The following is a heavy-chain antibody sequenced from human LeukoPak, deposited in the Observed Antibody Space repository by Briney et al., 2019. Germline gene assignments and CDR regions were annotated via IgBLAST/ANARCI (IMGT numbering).Heavy chain of an antibody. V-gene: IGHV3-64D*09. J-gene: IGHJ4*02. CDR3: VKDDSYYYDSGSYPQ. D-gene: IGHD3-22*01. CDR1: GFTFSIYA. CDR2: ISSNGGNT. Sequence: GGSLRLSCSASGFTFSIYAMHWVRQAPGKGLEYVSAISSNGGNTYYADSVKGRFTISRDNSKNTLYLQMSSLRAEDTAVYYCVKDDSYYYDSGSYPQWGQGTLVTVSS.